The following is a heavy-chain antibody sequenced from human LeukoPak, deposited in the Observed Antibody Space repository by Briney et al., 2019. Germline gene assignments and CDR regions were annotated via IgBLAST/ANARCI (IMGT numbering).Heavy chain of an antibody. CDR2: IYPGDSDT. D-gene: IGHD6-19*01. CDR1: GYSFTSLK. V-gene: IGHV5-51*01. Sequence: GESLKISCKGSGYSFTSLKIGWVRQMSGKGLEWMGIIYPGDSDTRYSPSFQGQVTISADKSISTAYLQWSSLKASDTAMYYCARSVAVAGPVDYWGQGTLVTVSS. J-gene: IGHJ4*02. CDR3: ARSVAVAGPVDY.